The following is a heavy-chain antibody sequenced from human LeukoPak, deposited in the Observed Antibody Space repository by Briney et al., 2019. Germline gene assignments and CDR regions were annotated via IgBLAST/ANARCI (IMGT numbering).Heavy chain of an antibody. Sequence: SQTLSLTCTVSGGSISSGDYYWSWIRQPPGKGLEWIGYIYYSGSTYYNPSLKSRVTISVDTSKNQFSLKLSSVTAADTAVYYCARDNYYRSSTSCHMDVWGKGTTVTVSS. V-gene: IGHV4-30-4*08. J-gene: IGHJ6*03. CDR3: ARDNYYRSSTSCHMDV. CDR2: IYYSGST. D-gene: IGHD2-2*01. CDR1: GGSISSGDYY.